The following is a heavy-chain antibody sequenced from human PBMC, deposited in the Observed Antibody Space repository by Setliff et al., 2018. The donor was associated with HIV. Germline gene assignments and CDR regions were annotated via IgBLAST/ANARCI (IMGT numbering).Heavy chain of an antibody. D-gene: IGHD1-7*01. CDR3: ARVWEWNYDLGY. Sequence: ASVKVSCKASGYSFTAYGISWVRQAPGQGFEWMGWINIDSGQTNFAQKFQDRVTVTTDTSTNTTYMELRGLRSDDTAVYYCARVWEWNYDLGYWGQGTLVTAST. CDR2: INIDSGQT. CDR1: GYSFTAYG. V-gene: IGHV1-18*01. J-gene: IGHJ4*02.